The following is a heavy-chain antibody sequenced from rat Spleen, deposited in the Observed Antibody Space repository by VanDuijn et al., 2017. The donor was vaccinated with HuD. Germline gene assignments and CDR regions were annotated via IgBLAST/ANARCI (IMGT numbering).Heavy chain of an antibody. V-gene: IGHV5-46*01. CDR1: GFTFSSFP. CDR3: ARHTWYTTDYRFDY. Sequence: EVQLVESGGGLVQPGRSVKLSCAASGFTFSSFPMAWVRQAPTKGLEWVATISTRGGSTYYRDSVKGRFTISRDNAKSTLSLQMDSLRSEDTATYYGARHTWYTTDYRFDYWGQGVMVTVSS. J-gene: IGHJ2*01. D-gene: IGHD1-6*01. CDR2: ISTRGGST.